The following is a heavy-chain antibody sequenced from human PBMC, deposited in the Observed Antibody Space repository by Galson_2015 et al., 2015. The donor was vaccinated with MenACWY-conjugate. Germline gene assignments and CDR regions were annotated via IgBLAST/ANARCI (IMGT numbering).Heavy chain of an antibody. J-gene: IGHJ6*02. V-gene: IGHV3-48*04. CDR1: GFTFSSYS. CDR2: ISRNRSNK. D-gene: IGHD3/OR15-3a*01. Sequence: SLRLSCAAAGFTFSSYSMNWVRQAPGKGLEWVAYISRNRSNKYYAGSVKGRFTISRDNARTSLHLQLNSLRAEDTAVYYCATLIFVAMDVWGQGTTVTVSS. CDR3: ATLIFVAMDV.